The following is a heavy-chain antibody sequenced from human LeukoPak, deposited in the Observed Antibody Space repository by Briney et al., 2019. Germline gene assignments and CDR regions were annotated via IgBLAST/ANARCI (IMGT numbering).Heavy chain of an antibody. D-gene: IGHD3-16*01. Sequence: SVKVSCKASGDTFNKFVITWVRQAPGQGFEWMGATTPMFGTTNYAQKFQGRVIISADESSSTGYMELSSLRSDDTAVYYCARGVRFLGGYFYYMDVWGKGTTVTVS. V-gene: IGHV1-69*13. CDR1: GDTFNKFV. J-gene: IGHJ6*03. CDR2: TTPMFGTT. CDR3: ARGVRFLGGYFYYMDV.